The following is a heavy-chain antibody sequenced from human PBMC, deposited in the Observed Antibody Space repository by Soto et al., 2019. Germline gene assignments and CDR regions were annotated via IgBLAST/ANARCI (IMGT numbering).Heavy chain of an antibody. V-gene: IGHV3-30-3*01. Sequence: GGSLRLSCAASGFTFSSYAMHWVRQAPGKGLEWVAVISYDGSNKYYADSVKGRFTISRDNSKNTLYLQMNSLRAEDTAVYYCARGGSGSNYVLYYYYGMDVWGQGTTVTVSS. J-gene: IGHJ6*02. CDR1: GFTFSSYA. CDR3: ARGGSGSNYVLYYYYGMDV. D-gene: IGHD4-4*01. CDR2: ISYDGSNK.